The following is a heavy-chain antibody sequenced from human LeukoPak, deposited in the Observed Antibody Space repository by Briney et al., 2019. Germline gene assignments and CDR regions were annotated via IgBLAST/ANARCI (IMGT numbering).Heavy chain of an antibody. J-gene: IGHJ4*02. CDR1: GFTVSSNY. V-gene: IGHV3-53*01. Sequence: GGSLRLSCAASGFTVSSNYMSWVRQAPGKGLEWDSVIYSGGSIYYADSVKGRFTISRDNSKNTLYLQMNSLRAEDTAVYYCARDALAGEKPEYFFDSWGQGTLVTVSS. CDR3: ARDALAGEKPEYFFDS. CDR2: IYSGGSI.